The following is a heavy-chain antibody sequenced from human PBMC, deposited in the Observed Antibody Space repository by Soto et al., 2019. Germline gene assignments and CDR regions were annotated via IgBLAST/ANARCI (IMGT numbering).Heavy chain of an antibody. D-gene: IGHD1-1*01. V-gene: IGHV4-61*02. J-gene: IGHJ5*02. Sequence: SENLSLTCTVSGGSVSSGGFYWSWIRKSAGKGLEWIGRIYATGTTDYNPSLKSRVMMSVDTSKKQFSLKLRSVTAADTAVYYCVRDGTKTLRDWFDPWGQGISVTVSS. CDR3: VRDGTKTLRDWFDP. CDR1: GGSVSSGGFY. CDR2: IYATGTT.